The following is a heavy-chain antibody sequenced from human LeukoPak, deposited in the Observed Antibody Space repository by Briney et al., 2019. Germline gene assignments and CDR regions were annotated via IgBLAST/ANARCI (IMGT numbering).Heavy chain of an antibody. CDR2: IGNNGGGI. J-gene: IGHJ3*02. Sequence: GGSLRLSCAASGFTFSTYTMYWVRHPPGKRLEWVSIIGNNGGGIHYADSVKGRFTISTDNSKNTLYLQMNSLRAEDTAVYYCASNLGARNAFDIWGQGTMVTVSS. V-gene: IGHV3-23*01. CDR1: GFTFSTYT. CDR3: ASNLGARNAFDI. D-gene: IGHD1-1*01.